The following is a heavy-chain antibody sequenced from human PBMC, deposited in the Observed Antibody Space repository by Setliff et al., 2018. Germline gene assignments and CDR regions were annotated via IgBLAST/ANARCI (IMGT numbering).Heavy chain of an antibody. V-gene: IGHV3-48*01. D-gene: IGHD3-22*01. CDR3: VRVSKDYDSNGLYGFDI. J-gene: IGHJ3*02. CDR2: ISASSANI. Sequence: GGSLRLSCAASGFTFSRYAMNWVRQTPGKGLEWVSYISASSANIQYADSVRGRFTVSRDNARNSLYLQMNSLRGDDAATYYCVRVSKDYDSNGLYGFDIWGQGTMVTVSS. CDR1: GFTFSRYA.